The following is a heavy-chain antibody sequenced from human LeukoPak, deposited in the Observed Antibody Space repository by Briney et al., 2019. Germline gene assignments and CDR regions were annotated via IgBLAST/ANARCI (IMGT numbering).Heavy chain of an antibody. D-gene: IGHD5-24*01. CDR2: ISSSGSTI. J-gene: IGHJ4*02. CDR1: GFTFSDYY. CDR3: ARDPIIMATIPANGEGDDY. Sequence: YPGGSLRLSCAASGFTFSDYYMSWIRQAPGKGLEWVSYISSSGSTIYYADSVKGRFTISRDNAKNSLYLQMNSLRTEDTAVYYCARDPIIMATIPANGEGDDYWGQGTLVTVSS. V-gene: IGHV3-11*01.